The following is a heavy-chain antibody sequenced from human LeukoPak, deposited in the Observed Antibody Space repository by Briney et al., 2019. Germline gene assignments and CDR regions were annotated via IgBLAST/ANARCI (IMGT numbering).Heavy chain of an antibody. J-gene: IGHJ4*02. CDR3: AREGVAVASPGDY. Sequence: PGGSLRLSCAASGFTFSSYEMNWVRQAPGKGLEWVSYISSSGSTIYYADSVKGRFTISRDNAKNSLYLQMNSLRAEDTAVYYCAREGVAVASPGDYWGQGTLVTVSS. D-gene: IGHD6-19*01. V-gene: IGHV3-48*03. CDR2: ISSSGSTI. CDR1: GFTFSSYE.